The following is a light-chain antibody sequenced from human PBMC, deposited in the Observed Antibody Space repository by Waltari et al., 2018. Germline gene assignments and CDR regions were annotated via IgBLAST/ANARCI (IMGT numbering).Light chain of an antibody. CDR1: QSLVHSDGRTY. CDR3: MQTTHSPRT. CDR2: KVS. J-gene: IGKJ1*01. V-gene: IGKV2-30*02. Sequence: DVEMTQSPVSLPVRLGQPASISSRSSQSLVHSDGRTYLKWFQKRSGQSPRRLIYKVSNRESGVPDRFSGSGSGTDFTLKISRVEAEDIAVYYCMQTTHSPRTFGQGTKVEI.